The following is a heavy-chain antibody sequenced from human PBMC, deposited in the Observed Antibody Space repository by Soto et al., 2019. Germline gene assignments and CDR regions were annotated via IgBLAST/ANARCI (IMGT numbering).Heavy chain of an antibody. D-gene: IGHD2-2*01. V-gene: IGHV1-46*01. CDR1: GYTFTSYY. CDR3: ARVFSPQPYYYYMDV. CDR2: INPSGGST. Sequence: QVQLVQSGAEVKKPGASVKVSCKASGYTFTSYYMHWVRQAPGQGLEWMGIINPSGGSTSYAQKFQGRVTVTRDTSTSTVYMELSSLRSEDTAVYYCARVFSPQPYYYYMDVWGKGTTVTVSS. J-gene: IGHJ6*03.